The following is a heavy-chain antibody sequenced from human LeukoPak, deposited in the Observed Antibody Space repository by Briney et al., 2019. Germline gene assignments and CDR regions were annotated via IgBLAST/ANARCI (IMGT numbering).Heavy chain of an antibody. CDR1: GGSISSYY. CDR2: IYYSGST. Sequence: PSETLSLTCTVSGGSISSYYWSWIRQPPGKGLEWIGYIYYSGSTNYNPSLKSRVTISVDTSKNQFSLKLSSVTAADTAVYYCARGKWELRLGIVVWGQGTTVTVSS. D-gene: IGHD1-26*01. J-gene: IGHJ6*02. CDR3: ARGKWELRLGIVV. V-gene: IGHV4-59*01.